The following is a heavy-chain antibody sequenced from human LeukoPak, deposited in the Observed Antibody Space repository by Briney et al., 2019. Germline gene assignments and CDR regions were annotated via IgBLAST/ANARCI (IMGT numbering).Heavy chain of an antibody. CDR1: GYTFTGYY. CDR2: INPNSGGT. D-gene: IGHD3-22*01. V-gene: IGHV1-2*02. Sequence: ASVKVSCKTSGYTFTGYYMHWVRQAPGQGLEWMGWINPNSGGTNYAQKFQGRVTMTRDTSISTAYMELSRLRSDDTAVYYCARVLSYYDSSAYLGGSWFDPWGQGTLVTVSS. CDR3: ARVLSYYDSSAYLGGSWFDP. J-gene: IGHJ5*02.